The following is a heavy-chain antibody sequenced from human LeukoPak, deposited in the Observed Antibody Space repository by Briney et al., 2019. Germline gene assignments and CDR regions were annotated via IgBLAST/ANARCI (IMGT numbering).Heavy chain of an antibody. CDR2: IIPILGIA. J-gene: IGHJ4*02. CDR3: ATSRGVGYYFDY. CDR1: GGTFSSYA. Sequence: SVKVSCKASGGTFSSYAISWVRQAPGQGLEWMGRIIPILGIANYAQKFQGRVTITADKSTSTAYMELSSLRSEDTAVYYCATSRGVGYYFDYWGQGTLVTVSS. V-gene: IGHV1-69*04. D-gene: IGHD3-10*01.